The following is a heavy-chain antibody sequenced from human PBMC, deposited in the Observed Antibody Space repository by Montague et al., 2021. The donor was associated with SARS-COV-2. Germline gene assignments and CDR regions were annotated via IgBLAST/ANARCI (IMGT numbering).Heavy chain of an antibody. CDR2: ISWNGGST. V-gene: IGHV3-20*04. CDR1: GFTFGDHG. D-gene: IGHD1-26*01. J-gene: IGHJ6*02. CDR3: ARGIVGATVPLDYYYGMDV. Sequence: SLRLSCAASGFTFGDHGMSWVRQAPGKGLEWVSGISWNGGSTGYADSVKGRFTISRDNAKNSLYMQMNSLRAEDTALYYCARGIVGATVPLDYYYGMDVWGQGTTVTVSS.